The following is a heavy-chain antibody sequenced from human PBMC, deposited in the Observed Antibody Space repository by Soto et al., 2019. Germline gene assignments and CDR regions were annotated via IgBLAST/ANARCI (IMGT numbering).Heavy chain of an antibody. CDR2: TSGSGGGT. V-gene: IGHV3-23*01. J-gene: IGHJ6*02. Sequence: PGGSLRLSCAASGFTFSSYAMSWVRQAAGKGLEWVSATSGSGGGTYNADPVKGRSTISRDNSKNTLYLQMHSLRADDTAVYYCAKDLGAYCTSTSCSGLDVWGQGTTVTVSS. CDR3: AKDLGAYCTSTSCSGLDV. D-gene: IGHD2-2*01. CDR1: GFTFSSYA.